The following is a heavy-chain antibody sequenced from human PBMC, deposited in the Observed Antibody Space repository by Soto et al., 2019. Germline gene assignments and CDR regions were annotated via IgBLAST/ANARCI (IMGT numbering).Heavy chain of an antibody. CDR3: ARARAVAGTTFDY. V-gene: IGHV4-39*07. Sequence: LSLTCTVSGGPISSSSYYWGWIRQPPGKGLEWIGSIYYSGSTYYNPSLKSRVTISVDTSKNQFSLKLSSVTAADAAVYYCARARAVAGTTFDYWGQGTQVTVSS. CDR2: IYYSGST. D-gene: IGHD6-19*01. CDR1: GGPISSSSYY. J-gene: IGHJ4*02.